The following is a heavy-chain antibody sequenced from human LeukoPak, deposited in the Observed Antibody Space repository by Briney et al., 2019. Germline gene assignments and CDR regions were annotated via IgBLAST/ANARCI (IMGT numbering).Heavy chain of an antibody. J-gene: IGHJ6*02. V-gene: IGHV3-33*01. CDR1: GFTFSSYG. CDR3: ARDLQDYYYGMDV. CDR2: IWYDGSNK. Sequence: ERSLRLSCAASGFTFSSYGMHWVRQAPGKGLEWVAVIWYDGSNKYYADSVKGRFTISRDNSKNTLYLQMNSLRAEDTAVYYCARDLQDYYYGMDVWGQGTTVTVSS. D-gene: IGHD4-11*01.